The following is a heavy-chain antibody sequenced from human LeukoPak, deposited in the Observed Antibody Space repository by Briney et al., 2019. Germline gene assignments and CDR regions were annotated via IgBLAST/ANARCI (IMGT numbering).Heavy chain of an antibody. CDR1: GFTFSSYG. CDR2: IRYDGSNK. J-gene: IGHJ4*02. CDR3: AKHYDSSGYYTSVFDY. V-gene: IGHV3-30*02. Sequence: GGSLRLSCAASGFTFSSYGMHWVRQAPGKGLEWVAFIRYDGSNKYYADSVKGRFTISRDNSKNTLYLQMNSLRAEDTAVYYCAKHYDSSGYYTSVFDYWGQGTLVTVSS. D-gene: IGHD3-22*01.